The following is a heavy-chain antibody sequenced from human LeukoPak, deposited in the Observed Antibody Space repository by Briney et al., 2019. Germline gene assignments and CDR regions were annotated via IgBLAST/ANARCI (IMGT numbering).Heavy chain of an antibody. Sequence: SETLSLTCAVYGGSFSGYYWSWIRQPPGKGLEWIGEINHSGSTNYNPSLKSRVTISVDTSKNQFSLKLSSVTAADTAVYYCARDSSYYYMDVWGKGTTVTVSS. CDR3: ARDSSYYYMDV. J-gene: IGHJ6*03. V-gene: IGHV4-34*01. CDR2: INHSGST. CDR1: GGSFSGYY.